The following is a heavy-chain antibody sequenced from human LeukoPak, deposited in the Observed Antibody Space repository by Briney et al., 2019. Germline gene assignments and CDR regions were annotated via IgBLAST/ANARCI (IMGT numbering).Heavy chain of an antibody. CDR1: GFTFSSYS. V-gene: IGHV3-21*01. CDR3: ARGEYGSGSYHIDY. Sequence: GRSLRLSCAASGFTFSSYSMNWVRQAPGKGLEWVSSISGSSTYIYYADSVKGRFTISRDNAKNSLYLQMNSLRAEDTAVYYCARGEYGSGSYHIDYWGQGTLVTVSS. CDR2: ISGSSTYI. D-gene: IGHD3-10*01. J-gene: IGHJ4*02.